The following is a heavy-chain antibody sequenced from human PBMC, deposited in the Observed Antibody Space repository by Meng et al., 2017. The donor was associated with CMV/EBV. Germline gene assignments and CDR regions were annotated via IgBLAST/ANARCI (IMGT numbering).Heavy chain of an antibody. J-gene: IGHJ6*02. CDR3: ARAPYDFWCGYYKNGMDV. CDR1: GYSFTSYW. V-gene: IGHV5-51*01. Sequence: GGSLRLSCKGSGYSFTSYWIGWVRQMPGKGLEWMGIIYPGDSDTRYSPSFQGQVTISADKSISTAYLQWSSLKASDTAMYYCARAPYDFWCGYYKNGMDVWGQGTTVTVSS. D-gene: IGHD3-3*01. CDR2: IYPGDSDT.